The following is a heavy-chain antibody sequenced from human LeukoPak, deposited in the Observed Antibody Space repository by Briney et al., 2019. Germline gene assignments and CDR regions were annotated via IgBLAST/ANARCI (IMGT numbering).Heavy chain of an antibody. CDR1: AFTFSSYW. J-gene: IGHJ3*02. V-gene: IGHV3-7*03. CDR2: IKEDGSEK. D-gene: IGHD3-22*01. CDR3: AKGTGYCDSSGYDPFDI. Sequence: GGSLRLSCAASAFTFSSYWMSWVRQAPGKGLEWVANIKEDGSEKYYVDSVKGRFTISRDNAKNTLYLQMNSLRAEDTAVYYCAKGTGYCDSSGYDPFDIWGQGTMVTVSS.